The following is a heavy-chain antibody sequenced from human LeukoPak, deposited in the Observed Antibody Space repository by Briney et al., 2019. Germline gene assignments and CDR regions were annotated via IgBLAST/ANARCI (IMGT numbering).Heavy chain of an antibody. CDR3: ARGSSSWYRRLWFDP. V-gene: IGHV3-48*01. J-gene: IGHJ5*02. D-gene: IGHD6-13*01. CDR1: GFTFSSYS. Sequence: PGGSLRLSCAASGFTFSSYSMNWVRQAPGKGLEWVSYISSSSSTIYYADSVKGRFTISRDNAKNSLYLRMNSLRAADTAVYYCARGSSSWYRRLWFDPWGQGTLVTVSS. CDR2: ISSSSSTI.